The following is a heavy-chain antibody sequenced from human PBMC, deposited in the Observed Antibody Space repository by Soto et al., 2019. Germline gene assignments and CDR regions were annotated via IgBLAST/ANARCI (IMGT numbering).Heavy chain of an antibody. J-gene: IGHJ4*02. CDR2: IIPIIGNT. D-gene: IGHD5-12*01. CDR1: GGTFSSYT. V-gene: IGHV1-69*08. Sequence: SVKVSCKASGGTFSSYTISWVRQAPGQRLEWMGRIIPIIGNTDYAQKFHNRVTLTRDISTSTVYMELRSLTFEDTAIYYCTSEDVATGLVWGPGSLVTVSS. CDR3: TSEDVATGLV.